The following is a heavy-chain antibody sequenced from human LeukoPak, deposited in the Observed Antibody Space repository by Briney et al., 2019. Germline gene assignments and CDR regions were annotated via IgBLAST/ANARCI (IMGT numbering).Heavy chain of an antibody. CDR3: ATVGSGYTMFDSFDF. J-gene: IGHJ4*02. CDR1: GFTFSAYA. CDR2: IGSDNKP. Sequence: GGSLRLSCEASGFTFSAYAMTWVRQAPGKGLEWVSSIGSDNKPHYSESVKGRFAISRDNAKNLVFLQMNSLRVEDTGVYYCATVGSGYTMFDSFDFWGQGTLVTVSS. D-gene: IGHD3-10*02. V-gene: IGHV3-69-1*01.